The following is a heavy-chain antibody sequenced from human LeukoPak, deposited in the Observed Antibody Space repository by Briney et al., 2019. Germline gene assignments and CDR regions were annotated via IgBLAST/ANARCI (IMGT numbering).Heavy chain of an antibody. J-gene: IGHJ4*02. D-gene: IGHD3-10*01. CDR1: GVSFSGYY. CDR2: INHSGST. Sequence: SETLSLTCAVYGVSFSGYYWSWIRQPPGKGLEWIGEINHSGSTNYNPSLKSRVTISVDTSKNQFSLKLSSVTAADTAVYYCARRERYYYGSGSYSPSFDYWGQGTLVTVAS. V-gene: IGHV4-34*01. CDR3: ARRERYYYGSGSYSPSFDY.